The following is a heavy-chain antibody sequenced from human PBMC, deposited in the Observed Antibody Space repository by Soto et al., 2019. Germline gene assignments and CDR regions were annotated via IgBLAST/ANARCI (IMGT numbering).Heavy chain of an antibody. CDR3: ARDPNIVATMGSIYNSYVMDV. Sequence: GGSLRLSCAASGCTFSSYWMSWVRQAPWKGLEWVANIKQDGSEKYYVDSVKGRFTISRDNAKNSLYLQMNSLRAEDTAVYYCARDPNIVATMGSIYNSYVMDVWGQWPTVTVSS. V-gene: IGHV3-7*01. CDR1: GCTFSSYW. D-gene: IGHD5-12*01. J-gene: IGHJ6*02. CDR2: IKQDGSEK.